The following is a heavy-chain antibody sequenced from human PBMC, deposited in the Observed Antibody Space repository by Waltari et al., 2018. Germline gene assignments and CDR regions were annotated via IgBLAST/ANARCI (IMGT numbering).Heavy chain of an antibody. CDR1: GFTFSSYA. CDR3: ARDPYYYDSTDQLSYFDY. Sequence: QVQLVESGGGVVQPCRSLRLSCAASGFTFSSYAMHCVRQAPGKGLGCVSVISYDGSNKYYAEPVKGRFTNHRDNSKNTLYLQMNSLGAEDTAVYYCARDPYYYDSTDQLSYFDYWGQGTLVTVSS. J-gene: IGHJ4*02. D-gene: IGHD3-22*01. V-gene: IGHV3-30-3*01. CDR2: ISYDGSNK.